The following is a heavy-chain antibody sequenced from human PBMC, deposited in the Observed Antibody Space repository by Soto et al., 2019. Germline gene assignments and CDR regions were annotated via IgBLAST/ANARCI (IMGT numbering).Heavy chain of an antibody. V-gene: IGHV1-46*01. D-gene: IGHD3-10*01. CDR3: ARDRATHLSNYGMDV. J-gene: IGHJ6*02. CDR2: INPSGGST. Sequence: QVQLVQSGAEVKKPGASVKVSCKASGYTFTSYYMHWVRQAPGQGLEWMGIINPSGGSTSYAQKFQGSVTMTRDTSTSTVYMELSSLRSEDTAVYYCARDRATHLSNYGMDVWGQGTTVTVSS. CDR1: GYTFTSYY.